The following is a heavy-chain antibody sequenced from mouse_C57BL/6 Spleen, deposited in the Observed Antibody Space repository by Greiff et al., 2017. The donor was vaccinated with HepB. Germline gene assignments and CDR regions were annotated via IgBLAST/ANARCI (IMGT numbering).Heavy chain of an antibody. Sequence: VQLQQSGAELVKPGASVKLSCKASGYTFTSYWMHWVKQRPGQGLEWIGMIHPNSGSTNYNEKFKSKATLTVDKSSSTAYMQLSSLTSEDSAVYYCARSVRGYAMDYWGHGTSVTVSS. CDR2: IHPNSGST. CDR1: GYTFTSYW. D-gene: IGHD3-3*01. J-gene: IGHJ4*01. V-gene: IGHV1-64*01. CDR3: ARSVRGYAMDY.